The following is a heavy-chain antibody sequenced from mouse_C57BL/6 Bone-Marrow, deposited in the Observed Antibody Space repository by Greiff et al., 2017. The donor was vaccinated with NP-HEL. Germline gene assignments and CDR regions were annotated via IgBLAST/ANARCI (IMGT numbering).Heavy chain of an antibody. D-gene: IGHD1-1*01. J-gene: IGHJ3*01. V-gene: IGHV2-9-1*01. CDR2: IWTGGGT. CDR3: ARAGGGSSYAWFAY. Sequence: QVQLQQSGPGLVAPSQSLSITCTVSGFSLTSYAISWVRQPPGKGLEWLGVIWTGGGTNYNSALKSRLSISKDNAKSQVFLKMNSLQTDDTARYYCARAGGGSSYAWFAYWGQGTLVTVSA. CDR1: GFSLTSYA.